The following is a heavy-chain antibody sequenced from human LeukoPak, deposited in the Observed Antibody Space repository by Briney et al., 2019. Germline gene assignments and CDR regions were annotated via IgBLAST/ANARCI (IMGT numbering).Heavy chain of an antibody. CDR1: GGTFSSYA. Sequence: SAVKVSCKASGGTFSSYAISWVRQAPGQGVEWMGGIIPIFGTANYAHKFQGRVTITTDESRSTAYIALSSLRSEDTAVYCCARVDPLDSGGLHFDYWGERTLVTVSS. CDR2: IIPIFGTA. CDR3: ARVDPLDSGGLHFDY. V-gene: IGHV1-69*05. D-gene: IGHD1-26*01. J-gene: IGHJ4*02.